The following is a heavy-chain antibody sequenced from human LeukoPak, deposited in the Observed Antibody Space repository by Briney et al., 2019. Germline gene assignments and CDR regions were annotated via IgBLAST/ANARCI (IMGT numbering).Heavy chain of an antibody. CDR1: GYSISSGSY. J-gene: IGHJ4*02. CDR3: ARAFGVVIYFDY. D-gene: IGHD3-3*01. CDR2: IHHSGGI. V-gene: IGHV4-38-2*02. Sequence: SETLSLTCTVSGYSISSGSYWGWIRQPPGKGLEWIGSIHHSGGIYNKPSLKSRVTISVDTSKNQFSLKLSSVTAADTAVYYCARAFGVVIYFDYWGQGTLVTVS.